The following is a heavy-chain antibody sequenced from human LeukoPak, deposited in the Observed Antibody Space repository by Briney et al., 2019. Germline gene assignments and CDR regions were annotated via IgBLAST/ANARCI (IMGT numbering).Heavy chain of an antibody. J-gene: IGHJ4*02. V-gene: IGHV5-51*01. Sequence: GASLKISCKGSGSSFNTYWIGWVRQLPGKGLEWMAIIYVDDSDTRYSPSFQGQVTISADKSISTAYLQWSSLKASDTAMYYCARRYCSGGSCYSNFDYWGQGTLVTVSS. CDR2: IYVDDSDT. CDR1: GSSFNTYW. D-gene: IGHD2-15*01. CDR3: ARRYCSGGSCYSNFDY.